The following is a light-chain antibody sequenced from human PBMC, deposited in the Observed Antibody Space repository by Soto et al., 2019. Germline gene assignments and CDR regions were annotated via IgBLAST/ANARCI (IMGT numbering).Light chain of an antibody. V-gene: IGKV3-20*01. Sequence: VLTQSPGTLSLSPGERATLSCRASQSIGSRFLAWYQQKPGQAPRLLIYGASSRATGIPDRFSGSGSGTEFTLTISSLQSEDFAVYYCQQYDNWPPWTFGRGTKVDIK. CDR1: QSIGSRF. CDR3: QQYDNWPPWT. CDR2: GAS. J-gene: IGKJ1*01.